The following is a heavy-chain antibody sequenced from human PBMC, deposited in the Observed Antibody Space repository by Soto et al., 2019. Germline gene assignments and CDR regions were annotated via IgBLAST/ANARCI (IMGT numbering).Heavy chain of an antibody. D-gene: IGHD2-15*01. Sequence: SETLSLTCAVYGGSFSGYYWSWIRQPPGKGLEWIGEINHSGSTNYNPSLKSRVTISVDTSKNQFSLKLSSVTAADTAVYYCARGRPPIVVVVAATGGYGMDVWGQGTTVTVSS. V-gene: IGHV4-34*01. CDR2: INHSGST. CDR3: ARGRPPIVVVVAATGGYGMDV. CDR1: GGSFSGYY. J-gene: IGHJ6*02.